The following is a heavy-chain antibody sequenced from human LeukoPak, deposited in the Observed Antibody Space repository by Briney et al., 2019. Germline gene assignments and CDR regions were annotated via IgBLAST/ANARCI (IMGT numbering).Heavy chain of an antibody. V-gene: IGHV3-23*01. J-gene: IGHJ4*02. CDR1: GFTLGNYP. Sequence: LAGGSLTLSYSASGFTLGNYPLSWVRQAPGKGLGWVSAISGSGSATYYVDSVKARFTISSDNSKNTLDLQMNSLRAEDTAVYYCAKSVGGYLDWLRFDYWGQGALVTVSS. CDR3: AKSVGGYLDWLRFDY. CDR2: ISGSGSAT. D-gene: IGHD3-9*01.